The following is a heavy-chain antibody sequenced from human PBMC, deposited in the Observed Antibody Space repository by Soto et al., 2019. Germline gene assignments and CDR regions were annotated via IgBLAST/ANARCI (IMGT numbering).Heavy chain of an antibody. CDR2: IFSDNER. J-gene: IGHJ6*02. D-gene: IGHD4-17*01. V-gene: IGHV2-26*01. CDR3: ARMNVDSYQFYYAMDV. Sequence: SGPTLVNPTETLTLTCTVSGFSLTTGKLGVSWIRQPPGKALEWLAHIFSDNERSYSTSLQGRLTISKDTSGSQVVLSMTNVDPVDTATYYCARMNVDSYQFYYAMDVWGQGTTVTVSS. CDR1: GFSLTTGKLG.